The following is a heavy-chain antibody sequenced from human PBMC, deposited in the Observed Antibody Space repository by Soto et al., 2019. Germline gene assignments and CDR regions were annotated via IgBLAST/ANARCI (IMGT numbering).Heavy chain of an antibody. V-gene: IGHV3-33*01. CDR3: ARDDLFVDNGLDH. D-gene: IGHD1-1*01. CDR1: GFSFSAHG. CDR2: INDGSEE. Sequence: QVQLVESGGGVVRPGTSLRLSCAATGFSFSAHGMHWVRQASGKGLEWLAVINDGSEEGYADSVRGRFTISRDNARNILYRQMDNLRAEDSALYYCARDDLFVDNGLDHWGQGTLVTVSS. J-gene: IGHJ4*02.